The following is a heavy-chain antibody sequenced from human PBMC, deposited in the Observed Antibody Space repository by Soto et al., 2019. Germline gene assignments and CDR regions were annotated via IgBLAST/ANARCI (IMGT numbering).Heavy chain of an antibody. J-gene: IGHJ5*02. Sequence: SETLCLTCTVSGDSISSNNSYWSWIRQPPGEGLEWIGFISYSGTTSYSPSLKSRVAISLDTSKNQFSLSLSSVTAADTAVYYCARGRGYSYGLDPWGQGTLVTVSS. CDR3: ARGRGYSYGLDP. V-gene: IGHV4-30-4*01. D-gene: IGHD5-18*01. CDR2: ISYSGTT. CDR1: GDSISSNNSY.